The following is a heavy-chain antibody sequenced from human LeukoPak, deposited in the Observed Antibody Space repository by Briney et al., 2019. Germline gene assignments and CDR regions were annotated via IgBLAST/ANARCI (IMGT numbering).Heavy chain of an antibody. D-gene: IGHD3-16*01. CDR1: GGSISSGGYY. J-gene: IGHJ5*02. Sequence: PSQTLSLTCTVSGGSISSGGYYWSWIRQHPGKGLEWIGYIYYSGSTYYNPSLKSRVTISVDTSKNQFSLKLSSVTAADTAVYYCAREIYTAADNWFDPWGQGTLVTSST. V-gene: IGHV4-31*03. CDR3: AREIYTAADNWFDP. CDR2: IYYSGST.